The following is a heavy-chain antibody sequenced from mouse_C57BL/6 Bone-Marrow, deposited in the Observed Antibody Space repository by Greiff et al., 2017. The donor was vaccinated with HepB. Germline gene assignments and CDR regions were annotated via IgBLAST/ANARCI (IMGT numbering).Heavy chain of an antibody. V-gene: IGHV1-54*01. CDR1: GYAFTNYL. CDR2: INPGSGGT. J-gene: IGHJ4*01. D-gene: IGHD1-1*01. CDR3: ARRVLRYAMDY. Sequence: VMLVESGAELVRPGTSVKVSCKASGYAFTNYLIEWVKQRPGQGLEWIGVINPGSGGTNYNEKFKGKATLTADKSSSTAYMQLSSLTSEDSAVYFCARRVLRYAMDYWGQGTSVTVSS.